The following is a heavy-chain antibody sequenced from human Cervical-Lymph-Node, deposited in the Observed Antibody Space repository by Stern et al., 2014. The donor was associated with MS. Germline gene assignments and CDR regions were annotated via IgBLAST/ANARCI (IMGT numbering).Heavy chain of an antibody. CDR2: IIPIFGTA. CDR1: GGTFSSYA. CDR3: ANFDAYCSSTSCYPRSWFDP. V-gene: IGHV1-69*01. J-gene: IGHJ5*02. D-gene: IGHD2-2*01. Sequence: QVQLVQSGAEVKKPGSSVKVSCKASGGTFSSYAISWVRQAPGQGLEWMGGIIPIFGTANYAQKFQGRVTITADESTSTAYMELSSLRSEDTAVYYCANFDAYCSSTSCYPRSWFDPWGQGTLVTVSS.